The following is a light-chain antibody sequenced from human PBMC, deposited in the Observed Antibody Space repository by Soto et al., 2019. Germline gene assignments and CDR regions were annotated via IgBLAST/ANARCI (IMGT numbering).Light chain of an antibody. CDR2: QVT. CDR3: TSYSSSDIFYV. J-gene: IGLJ1*01. Sequence: QSVLTQPASVSGSPGQSITISCTGTSSDVGGYYYVSWYQHHPGKAPKLLIYQVTSRPSGVSNRFSGSKSGNTASLTISGLQADDEADYYCTSYSSSDIFYVFXTGTKGTVL. CDR1: SSDVGGYYY. V-gene: IGLV2-14*01.